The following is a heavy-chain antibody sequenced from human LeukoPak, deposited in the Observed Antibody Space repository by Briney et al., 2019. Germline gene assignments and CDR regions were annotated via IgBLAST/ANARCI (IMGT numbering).Heavy chain of an antibody. Sequence: SVKVSCKASGYTFTSYGISWVRQAPGQGLEWMGWISAYNGNTNYAQKLQGRVTMTTDTSTSTAYMELRSLRSDDTAVYYCARERFSYDFWSGYYRVYYMDVWGKGTTVTVSS. CDR2: ISAYNGNT. CDR3: ARERFSYDFWSGYYRVYYMDV. CDR1: GYTFTSYG. V-gene: IGHV1-18*01. D-gene: IGHD3-3*01. J-gene: IGHJ6*03.